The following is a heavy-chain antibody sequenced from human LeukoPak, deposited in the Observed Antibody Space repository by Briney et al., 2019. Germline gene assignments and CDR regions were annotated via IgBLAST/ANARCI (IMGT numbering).Heavy chain of an antibody. V-gene: IGHV4-59*01. CDR3: ARRGRNSSGWQDYL. J-gene: IGHJ4*02. Sequence: KASETLSLTCTVSGGSIRSYYRSWIRQPPGKGLEWIANIYHTGSTNYNPSLSSRVTISIDTAKNQFSLKLTSVTAADTAVYYCARRGRNSSGWQDYLWGQGTLVAVSS. CDR2: IYHTGST. D-gene: IGHD6-25*01. CDR1: GGSIRSYY.